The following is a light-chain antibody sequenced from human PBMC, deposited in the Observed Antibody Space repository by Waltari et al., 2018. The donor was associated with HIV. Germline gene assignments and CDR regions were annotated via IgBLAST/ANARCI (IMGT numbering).Light chain of an antibody. J-gene: IGKJ1*01. Sequence: DTALTQSPGTLSLSPGEAAILSCRTSQPVSSSHLGWYQQKPGQAPRLLVYGASTRAAGIPDRFSGSGSGADFTLSSSRLEPEDFAVYYCHQYGSSPETFGQGTKV. CDR2: GAS. V-gene: IGKV3-20*01. CDR3: HQYGSSPET. CDR1: QPVSSSH.